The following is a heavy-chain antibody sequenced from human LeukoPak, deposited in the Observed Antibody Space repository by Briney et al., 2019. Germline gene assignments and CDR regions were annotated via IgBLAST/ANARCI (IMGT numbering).Heavy chain of an antibody. CDR2: IYYSGST. V-gene: IGHV4-59*01. CDR1: GGTISSYY. Sequence: PSETLSLTCTVSGGTISSYYWSWIRQPPGQGLEWIGYIYYSGSTNYNPSLKSRVTISVDTSKNQFSLKLSSVTAADTAVYYCTRDINYSSGWSLAFDYWGQGTLVTVSS. J-gene: IGHJ4*02. D-gene: IGHD6-19*01. CDR3: TRDINYSSGWSLAFDY.